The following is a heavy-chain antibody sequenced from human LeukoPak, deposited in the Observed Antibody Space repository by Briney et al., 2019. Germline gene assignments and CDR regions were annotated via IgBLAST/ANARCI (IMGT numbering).Heavy chain of an antibody. CDR2: IIPILGIA. D-gene: IGHD3-10*01. CDR3: ARASSGWFGGLEYDL. V-gene: IGHV1-69*04. Sequence: PVKVSFKASGGTFSSYAISWVRQAPGQGLEWVGRIIPILGIANYAQKFQGRVTITADKSTSTAYMELSSLRSEDTAVYYCARASSGWFGGLEYDLWGQGTLVTVSS. CDR1: GGTFSSYA. J-gene: IGHJ5*02.